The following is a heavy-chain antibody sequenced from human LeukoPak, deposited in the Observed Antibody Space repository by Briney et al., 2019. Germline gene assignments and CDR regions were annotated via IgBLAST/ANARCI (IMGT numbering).Heavy chain of an antibody. D-gene: IGHD1-26*01. CDR2: IYYSGAT. V-gene: IGHV4-39*01. CDR1: GGSISGSTYH. Sequence: PSETLSLTCTVSGGSISGSTYHWGWIRQPPGKGLEWIGSIYYSGATYYNPSLKSRVTVSVDTSKNQFSLKLRSVTAADTAVYYCASRTYRVWGQGTLVTVSS. CDR3: ASRTYRV. J-gene: IGHJ4*02.